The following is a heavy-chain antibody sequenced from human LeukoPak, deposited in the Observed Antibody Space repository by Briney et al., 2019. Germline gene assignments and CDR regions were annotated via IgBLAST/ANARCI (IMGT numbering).Heavy chain of an antibody. CDR2: MNPKTGNT. Sequence: ASVKVSCKASGYTFTNFDINWVRQATGQGLEWMGWMNPKTGNTGSAQKLQGRVTITGNTSISTAYMELSSLRSEDTAVYYCARDGNDSSGYSTPRAFDIWGQGTMVTVSS. CDR3: ARDGNDSSGYSTPRAFDI. D-gene: IGHD3-22*01. V-gene: IGHV1-8*01. CDR1: GYTFTNFD. J-gene: IGHJ3*02.